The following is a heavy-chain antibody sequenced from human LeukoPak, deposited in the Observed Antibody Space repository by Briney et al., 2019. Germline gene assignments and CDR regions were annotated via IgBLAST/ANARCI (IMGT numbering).Heavy chain of an antibody. CDR1: GSSTSSDY. V-gene: IGHV4-59*08. J-gene: IGHJ2*01. D-gene: IGHD3-16*01. Sequence: SETLSLTCAVSGSSTSSDYWSWIRQSPGKGLEWVGYVYNSGDTGKNPSLKSRVTILLDTSKNQCSLKLTSVSAADTAVYYCARLKLGAYFDLWGRGTLVTVSS. CDR2: VYNSGDT. CDR3: ARLKLGAYFDL.